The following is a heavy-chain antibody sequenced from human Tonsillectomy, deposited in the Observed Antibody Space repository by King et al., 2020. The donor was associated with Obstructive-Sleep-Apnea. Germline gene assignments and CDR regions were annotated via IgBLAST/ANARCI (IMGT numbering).Heavy chain of an antibody. J-gene: IGHJ6*02. CDR2: LNWNIGTI. Sequence: VQLVESGGGLVQPGRSLRLSCVASGFTFVDYAMYWVRQAPGKGLEWVAGLNWNIGTIGYSDSVKGRFTISGDNAKNSLYLQMNSLRAEDTALYYCARDESGGMDVWGQGTTVTVSS. CDR1: GFTFVDYA. V-gene: IGHV3-9*01. CDR3: ARDESGGMDV. D-gene: IGHD1-26*01.